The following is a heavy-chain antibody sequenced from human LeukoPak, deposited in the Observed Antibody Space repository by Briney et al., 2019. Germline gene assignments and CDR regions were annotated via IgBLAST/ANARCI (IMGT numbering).Heavy chain of an antibody. D-gene: IGHD3-10*01. Sequence: PGGSLRLSCAASGFTFYDYAIHWVRQAPGKGLEWVSLISGDGGSTYYADSVKGRFTISRDNSKNSLYLQMSSLRTEDTALYYCAKEKGSYGSYYFDYWGQGTLVTVSS. J-gene: IGHJ4*02. V-gene: IGHV3-43*02. CDR1: GFTFYDYA. CDR3: AKEKGSYGSYYFDY. CDR2: ISGDGGST.